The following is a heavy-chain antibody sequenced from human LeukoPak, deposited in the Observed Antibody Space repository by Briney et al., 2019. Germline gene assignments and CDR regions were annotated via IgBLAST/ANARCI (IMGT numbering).Heavy chain of an antibody. CDR1: GFTFSSYA. Sequence: PGGSLRLSCAASGFTFSSYAMSWVRQAPVKGLEWVSAISGSGGSTYYADSVKGRFTISRDNSKNTLYLQMNSLRAEDTAVYYCAKEGYDSSGYYFVYFDYWGQGTLVTVSS. V-gene: IGHV3-23*01. J-gene: IGHJ4*02. CDR2: ISGSGGST. CDR3: AKEGYDSSGYYFVYFDY. D-gene: IGHD3-22*01.